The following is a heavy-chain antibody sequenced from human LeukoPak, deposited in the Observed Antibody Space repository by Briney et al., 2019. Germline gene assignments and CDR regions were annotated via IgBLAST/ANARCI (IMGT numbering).Heavy chain of an antibody. CDR1: GFTFSSYG. CDR2: IWYDGSNK. D-gene: IGHD2-2*01. J-gene: IGHJ3*02. Sequence: GGSLRLSCAAPGFTFSSYGMHWVRQAPGKGLEWVAVIWYDGSNKYYADSVKGRFTISRDNSKNTLYLQMNSLRAEDTAVYYCARVLDGGYCSSTSCYPHDAFDIWGQGTMVTVSS. CDR3: ARVLDGGYCSSTSCYPHDAFDI. V-gene: IGHV3-33*01.